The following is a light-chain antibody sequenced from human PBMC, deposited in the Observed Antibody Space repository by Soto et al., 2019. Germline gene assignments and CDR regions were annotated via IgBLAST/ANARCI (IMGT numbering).Light chain of an antibody. CDR3: QQYHSDPIT. V-gene: IGKV4-1*01. J-gene: IGKJ5*01. Sequence: DIVMTPSPDSLPVSLGEMATINCKSSQRVLSNNNNYLAWFQQKPGQPPRLFIYWASTRGSGVPDRFSGSGSGTDFTLTISNVEAEDVAIYYCQQYHSDPITFGQGTRLEIK. CDR2: WAS. CDR1: QRVLSNNNNY.